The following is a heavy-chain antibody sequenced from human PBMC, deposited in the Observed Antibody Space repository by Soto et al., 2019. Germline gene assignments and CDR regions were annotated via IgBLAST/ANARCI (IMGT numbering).Heavy chain of an antibody. D-gene: IGHD1-1*01. Sequence: QVQLVQSGAEVKKPGSSVKVSCKASGGTFSSYTISWVRQAPGQGLEWMGRIIPILGIANYAQKFQGRVTITADKSTSTAYMELSSLRSEDTAVYYCARATGMATTIDYWGQGTLVTVSS. J-gene: IGHJ4*02. CDR2: IIPILGIA. V-gene: IGHV1-69*02. CDR1: GGTFSSYT. CDR3: ARATGMATTIDY.